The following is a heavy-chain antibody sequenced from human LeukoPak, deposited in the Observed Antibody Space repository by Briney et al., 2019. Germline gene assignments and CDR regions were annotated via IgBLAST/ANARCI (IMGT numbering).Heavy chain of an antibody. Sequence: SGPTLVKPTQTRTLTYTFSGFSLSTSGVGVGWIRQPPGKALEWLSLIYWDDDKRYSPSLKSRLTITKDTSNNQVVLTMTNMEHIGPGTYYCAHTPMIVVVPYFDYWGQGTLVTVSS. CDR2: IYWDDDK. CDR3: AHTPMIVVVPYFDY. D-gene: IGHD3-22*01. CDR1: GFSLSTSGVG. V-gene: IGHV2-5*02. J-gene: IGHJ4*02.